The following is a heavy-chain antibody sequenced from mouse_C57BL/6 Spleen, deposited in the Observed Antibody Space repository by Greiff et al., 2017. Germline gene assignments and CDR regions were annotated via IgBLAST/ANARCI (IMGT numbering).Heavy chain of an antibody. D-gene: IGHD2-3*01. CDR2: IHPNSGST. J-gene: IGHJ3*01. CDR3: ARIDAWFAY. V-gene: IGHV1-64*01. CDR1: GYTFTSYW. Sequence: QVQLQQPGAELVKPGASVKLSCKASGYTFTSYWMHWVKQRPGQGLEWIGMIHPNSGSTNYNEKFKSKATLTVDKPSSTAYMQLSSLTSEDAAVDYCARIDAWFAYWGQGTLVTVSA.